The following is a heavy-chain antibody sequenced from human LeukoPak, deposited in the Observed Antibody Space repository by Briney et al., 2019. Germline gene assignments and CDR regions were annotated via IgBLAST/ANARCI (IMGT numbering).Heavy chain of an antibody. CDR3: ASSGPYCSGGSCGVDY. D-gene: IGHD2-15*01. Sequence: GGSLRLSCAASGFTFSSYWMHWVRQAPGKGLVWVSHINSDGSSTSYADSVKGRFTISRDNAKNTLYLQMNSLRAEDTAVYYCASSGPYCSGGSCGVDYWGQGTLVTVSS. V-gene: IGHV3-74*01. CDR2: INSDGSST. CDR1: GFTFSSYW. J-gene: IGHJ4*02.